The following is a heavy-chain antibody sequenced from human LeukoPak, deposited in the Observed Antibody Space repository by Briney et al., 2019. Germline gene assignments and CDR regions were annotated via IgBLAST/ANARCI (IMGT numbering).Heavy chain of an antibody. CDR3: ARLPGGNTGVGDAFDI. V-gene: IGHV5-51*01. D-gene: IGHD7-27*01. J-gene: IGHJ3*02. Sequence: GESLKISCKGSGYSFTSYWIGWVRQMPGKGLEWMGIIYPGDSDTRYCPSFQGQVTISADKSISAAYLQWSCLKASDTAMYFCARLPGGNTGVGDAFDIWGQGTMVTVSS. CDR2: IYPGDSDT. CDR1: GYSFTSYW.